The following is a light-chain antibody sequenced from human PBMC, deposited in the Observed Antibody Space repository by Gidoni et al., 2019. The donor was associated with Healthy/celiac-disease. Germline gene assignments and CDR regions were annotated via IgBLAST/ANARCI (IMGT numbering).Light chain of an antibody. CDR3: QQYNNWPPEYT. J-gene: IGKJ2*01. V-gene: IGKV3-15*01. CDR1: KSFSSN. Sequence: EIVMTQSPATLSVSPGERATLSCRASKSFSSNLAWYQQKPGQAPRLLIYSASTRATGIPARFRGSGSGSEFTLTISSLQSEDCAVYYCQQYNNWPPEYTFGQGTKLEIK. CDR2: SAS.